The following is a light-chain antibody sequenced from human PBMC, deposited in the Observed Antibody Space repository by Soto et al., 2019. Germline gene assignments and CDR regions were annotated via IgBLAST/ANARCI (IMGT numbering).Light chain of an antibody. V-gene: IGKV1-39*01. Sequence: DIQMTQSPSSLSASVGDRVTITCQASQDISNYLNWYQQKPGKAPKVLIYAASSLQSGVPSRFSGSGSGTDFTLTISSLQPEDFATYYCQQSYNTPQLTFGGGTKVDIK. CDR3: QQSYNTPQLT. J-gene: IGKJ4*01. CDR2: AAS. CDR1: QDISNY.